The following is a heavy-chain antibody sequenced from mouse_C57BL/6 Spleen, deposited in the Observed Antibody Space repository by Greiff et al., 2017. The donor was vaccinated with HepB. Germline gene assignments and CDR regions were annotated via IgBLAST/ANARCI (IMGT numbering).Heavy chain of an antibody. CDR3: AREDYGSHFDV. V-gene: IGHV1-82*01. CDR1: GYAFSSSW. J-gene: IGHJ1*03. CDR2: IYPGDGDT. Sequence: QVQLQQSGPELVKPGASVKISCKASGYAFSSSWMNWVKQRPGKGLEWIGRIYPGDGDTNYNGKFKGKATLTADKSSSTAYMQLSSLTSEDSAVSFCAREDYGSHFDVWGTGTTVTVSS. D-gene: IGHD1-1*01.